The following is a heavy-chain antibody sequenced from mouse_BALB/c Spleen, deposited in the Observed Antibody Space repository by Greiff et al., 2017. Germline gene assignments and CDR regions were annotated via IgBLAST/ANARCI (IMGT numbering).Heavy chain of an antibody. CDR3: AREYYGSTYAMDY. Sequence: VKLVESGPGLVAPSQSLSITCTVSGFSLTGYGVNWVRQPPGKGLEWLGMIWGDGSTDYNSALKSSLSISKDNSKSQVFLKMNSLQTDDTARYYCAREYYGSTYAMDYWGQGTSVTVSS. V-gene: IGHV2-6-7*01. CDR1: GFSLTGYG. D-gene: IGHD1-1*01. CDR2: IWGDGST. J-gene: IGHJ4*01.